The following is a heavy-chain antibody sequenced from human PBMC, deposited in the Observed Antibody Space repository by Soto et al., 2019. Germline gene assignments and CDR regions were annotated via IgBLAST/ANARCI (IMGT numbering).Heavy chain of an antibody. V-gene: IGHV4-59*01. CDR2: IYYSGST. CDR3: ARQYSGYDNFDY. CDR1: GGSISSYY. Sequence: SETLSLTCTVSGGSISSYYWSWIRQPPGKGLEWIGYIYYSGSTNYNPSLKSRVTISVDTSKNQFSLKLSSVTAADTAVYYCARQYSGYDNFDYWGQGTLVTVSS. J-gene: IGHJ4*02. D-gene: IGHD5-12*01.